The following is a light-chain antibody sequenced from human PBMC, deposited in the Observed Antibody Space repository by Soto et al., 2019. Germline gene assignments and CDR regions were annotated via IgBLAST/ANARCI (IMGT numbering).Light chain of an antibody. Sequence: DIVMTQSPDSLAVSLGERATINCKSSQSVLYSSNNKYYLAWYQQKPGQPPKLLIYWASTRESGVPDRFSDSGYGTDLTLTISSLQAEDVAVYYCQKYYRPWTVGQGTKVEIK. CDR1: QSVLYSSNNKYY. J-gene: IGKJ1*01. CDR3: QKYYRPWT. CDR2: WAS. V-gene: IGKV4-1*01.